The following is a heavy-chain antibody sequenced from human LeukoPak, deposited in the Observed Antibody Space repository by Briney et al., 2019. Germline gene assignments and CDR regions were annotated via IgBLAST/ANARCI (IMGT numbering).Heavy chain of an antibody. Sequence: GGSLRLSCAASGFSLSTYDMHWVRQAPGKGLEWVSYISSSSSTIHYADSVKGRFTISRDDAKNSLYLQVNSPRDEDSAVYYCARVGSSGDFEYWGQGTLVTVSS. D-gene: IGHD6-19*01. J-gene: IGHJ4*02. CDR1: GFSLSTYD. V-gene: IGHV3-48*02. CDR2: ISSSSSTI. CDR3: ARVGSSGDFEY.